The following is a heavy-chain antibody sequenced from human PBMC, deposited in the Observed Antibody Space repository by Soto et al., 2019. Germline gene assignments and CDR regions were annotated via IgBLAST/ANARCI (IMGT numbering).Heavy chain of an antibody. CDR2: ISVYNGNT. CDR1: GYTFTKYG. J-gene: IGHJ4*02. Sequence: QVQLVQSGAEVKKPGTSVKVSCKASGYTFTKYGITWVRQAPGKGLEWMGWISVYNGNTKYGQKFRDRVTTTTDTSATTAYIEPRRLRSDDTGVYDCARVISKASGRYYLDYWGQGTLVTVSS. D-gene: IGHD2-21*01. CDR3: ARVISKASGRYYLDY. V-gene: IGHV1-18*01.